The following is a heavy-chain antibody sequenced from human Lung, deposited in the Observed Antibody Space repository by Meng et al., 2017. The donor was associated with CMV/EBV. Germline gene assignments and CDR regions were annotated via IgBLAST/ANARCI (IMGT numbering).Heavy chain of an antibody. CDR1: FTFSSHW. CDR3: ARASGGKYSGYDYTFDY. V-gene: IGHV3-74*01. Sequence: FTFSSHWRPWVRQAAGKVLVWVSHINSDERYPSSADSVKGRFTISRDNAKNTLYLQMNSLGAEDTAVYYCARASGGKYSGYDYTFDYWGQGTLVTVSS. CDR2: INSDERYP. D-gene: IGHD5-12*01. J-gene: IGHJ4*02.